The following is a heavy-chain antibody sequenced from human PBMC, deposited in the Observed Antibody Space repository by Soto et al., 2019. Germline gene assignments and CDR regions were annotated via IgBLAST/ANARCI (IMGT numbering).Heavy chain of an antibody. Sequence: GESLKISCKGSGYSFTSYWISWVRQMPGKGLEWMGIIYPGDSDTRYSPSIQGQVTISADKSISSAYLQWSSLKASDPALYYCARSDGRRYGDGFDIWGQGAMVTDSS. D-gene: IGHD2-15*01. CDR1: GYSFTSYW. CDR3: ARSDGRRYGDGFDI. V-gene: IGHV5-51*01. J-gene: IGHJ3*02. CDR2: IYPGDSDT.